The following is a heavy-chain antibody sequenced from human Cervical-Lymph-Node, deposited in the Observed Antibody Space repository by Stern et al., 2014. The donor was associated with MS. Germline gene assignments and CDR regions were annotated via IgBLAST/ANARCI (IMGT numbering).Heavy chain of an antibody. CDR2: MNPNSGKT. J-gene: IGHJ6*02. D-gene: IGHD5-24*01. CDR3: AREGGIEMATISHYYYGMDV. CDR1: GYTFTSYD. V-gene: IGHV1-8*01. Sequence: QVQLVQSGAEVKKPGASVKVSCKASGYTFTSYDINWVRQATGQGLEWMGSMNPNSGKTGYAQKFQGRVTMTRNTSISTAYMELSSLRSEDTAVYYCAREGGIEMATISHYYYGMDVWGQGTTVTVSS.